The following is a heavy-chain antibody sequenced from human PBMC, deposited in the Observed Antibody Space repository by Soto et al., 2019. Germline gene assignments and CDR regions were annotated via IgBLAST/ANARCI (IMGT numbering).Heavy chain of an antibody. V-gene: IGHV1-3*01. D-gene: IGHD6-19*01. J-gene: IGHJ3*02. CDR2: MNPLNGDT. CDR1: GSTFTTYS. Sequence: QVQLVQSGAEVKKPGASVKVSCKASGSTFTTYSMHWVRQAPGQRLEWMGWMNPLNGDTKYSQRFQGRLTIIRDTSASTAYMELSSLRSEDTAIYYCARGNSGAFDIWAQGTMVTVSS. CDR3: ARGNSGAFDI.